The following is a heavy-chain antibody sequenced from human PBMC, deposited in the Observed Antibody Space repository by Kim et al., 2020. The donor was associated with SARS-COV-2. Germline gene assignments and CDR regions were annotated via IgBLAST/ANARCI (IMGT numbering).Heavy chain of an antibody. CDR3: ARGQGIAARPGPSYNWFDP. CDR2: INHSGST. D-gene: IGHD6-6*01. V-gene: IGHV4-34*01. Sequence: SETLSLTCAVYGGSFSGYYWSWIRQPPGKGLEWIGEINHSGSTNYNPSLMSRVTISVDTSKNQFSLKLSSVTAADTAVYYCARGQGIAARPGPSYNWFDPWGQGTLVTVSS. CDR1: GGSFSGYY. J-gene: IGHJ5*02.